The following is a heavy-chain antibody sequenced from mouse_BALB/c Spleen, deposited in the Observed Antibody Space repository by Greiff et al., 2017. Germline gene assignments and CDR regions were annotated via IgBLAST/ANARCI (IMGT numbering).Heavy chain of an antibody. CDR3: AREGAMDY. Sequence: EVKLVESGGGLVQPGGSLRLSCATSGFTFTDYYMSWVRQPPGKALEWLGFIRNKANGYTTEYSASVKGQFTISRDNSQSILYLHMNTLRAEDSATYYCAREGAMDYWGQGTSVTVSS. J-gene: IGHJ4*01. CDR2: IRNKANGYTT. V-gene: IGHV7-3*02. CDR1: GFTFTDYY.